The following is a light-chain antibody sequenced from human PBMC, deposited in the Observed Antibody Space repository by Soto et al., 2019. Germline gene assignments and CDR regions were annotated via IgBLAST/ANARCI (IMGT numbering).Light chain of an antibody. CDR2: AAS. J-gene: IGKJ2*01. V-gene: IGKV1-39*01. CDR3: QETYRSPVT. Sequence: DVQMTQSPSSLSASVGDRVTITCRASQSIASYLNWYQQRPGKAPKLLIYAASNLESGVPSRFSGSGSETDFTLTISSLQPEDFATDYWQETYRSPVTFGQGTKVEIK. CDR1: QSIASY.